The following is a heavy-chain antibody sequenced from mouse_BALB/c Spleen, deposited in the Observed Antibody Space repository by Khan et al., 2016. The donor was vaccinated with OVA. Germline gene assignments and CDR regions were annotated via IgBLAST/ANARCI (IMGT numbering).Heavy chain of an antibody. CDR1: GFSLTDYA. J-gene: IGHJ4*01. CDR3: AKDPPYYAMDY. V-gene: IGHV2-6-5*01. Sequence: VKLLESGPGLVAPSQSLSITCTVSGFSLTDYAVSWIRQPPGKGLEWLGVIWGGGSKYYNSALKSRLSISNDNSKSQVFLKMNSLQTDDTAMYYCAKDPPYYAMDYWGQGTSGTVSS. CDR2: IWGGGSK.